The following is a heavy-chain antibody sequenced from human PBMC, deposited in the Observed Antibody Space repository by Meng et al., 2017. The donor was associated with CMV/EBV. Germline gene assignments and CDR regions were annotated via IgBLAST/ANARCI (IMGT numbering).Heavy chain of an antibody. D-gene: IGHD3-10*01. CDR3: ARVLRGSKDAFDI. J-gene: IGHJ3*02. CDR1: GGSISSSSYY. CDR2: IYYSGST. V-gene: IGHV4-39*07. Sequence: ETLSLTCTVSGGSISSSSYYWGWIRQPPGKGLEWIGSIYYSGSTYYNPSLKSRVTISVDTSKNQFSLKLSSVTAADTAVYYCARVLRGSKDAFDIWGQGTMVTVSS.